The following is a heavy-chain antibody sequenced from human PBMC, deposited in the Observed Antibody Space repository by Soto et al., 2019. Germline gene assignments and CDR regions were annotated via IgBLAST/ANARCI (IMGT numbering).Heavy chain of an antibody. J-gene: IGHJ4*02. CDR2: INDDGTIT. V-gene: IGHV3-74*03. Sequence: GGSLRLSCAASGLTFSRFWMHWVRQAPGEGLVWVSHINDDGTITTYADSVKGRFTISRDNSKDTLYLQMNSLRAEDTAVYYCAKGANSGNSGPDYWGQGTLVTVSS. CDR1: GLTFSRFW. CDR3: AKGANSGNSGPDY. D-gene: IGHD3-10*01.